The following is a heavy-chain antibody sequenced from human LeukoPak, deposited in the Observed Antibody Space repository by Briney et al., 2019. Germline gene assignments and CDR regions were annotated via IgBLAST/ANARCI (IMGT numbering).Heavy chain of an antibody. CDR3: AHLAPVSXGSXYTFDY. V-gene: IGHV2-5*02. CDR2: LYWDDDK. J-gene: IGHJ4*02. D-gene: IGHD3-3*01. Sequence: ESGPTLVNPTQTLTLTCTVSGFSLNTGGVAVGWIRXPXXXXXXXLAXLYWDDDKRYSPSLRSRVTITKDTSKNQVVLTVTNMDXXXSXXXFCAHLAPVSXGSXYTFDYWGQGTRVTASS. CDR1: GFSLNTGGVA.